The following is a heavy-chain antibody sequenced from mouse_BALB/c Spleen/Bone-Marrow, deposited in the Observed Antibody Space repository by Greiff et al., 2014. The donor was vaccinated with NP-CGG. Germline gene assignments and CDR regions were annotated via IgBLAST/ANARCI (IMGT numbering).Heavy chain of an antibody. CDR1: GFTFTSSW. CDR3: SRSYRFWYFDV. Sequence: QVQLQQPGSVLVRPGTSVNLSCKASGFTFTSSWMHWAKQRPGQGLEWIGDINPNSGNTYYNEKFKGKATLTVDSSSSTAYVDLSSLTSEDSAVYFCSRSYRFWYFDVWGAGTTVTVSS. V-gene: IGHV1S130*01. CDR2: INPNSGNT. J-gene: IGHJ1*01. D-gene: IGHD2-14*01.